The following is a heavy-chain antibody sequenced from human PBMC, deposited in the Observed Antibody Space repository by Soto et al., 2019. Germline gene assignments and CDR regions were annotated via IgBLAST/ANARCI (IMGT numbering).Heavy chain of an antibody. V-gene: IGHV1-69*06. Sequence: GASVKVSCKASGGTFSSYAISWVRQAPGQGLEWMGGIIPTFGTANYAQKFQGRVTITADKSTSTAYMELSSLRSEDTAVYYCAREPLDYDAFDIWGQGTMVTVSS. CDR1: GGTFSSYA. CDR2: IIPTFGTA. CDR3: AREPLDYDAFDI. J-gene: IGHJ3*02. D-gene: IGHD3-16*01.